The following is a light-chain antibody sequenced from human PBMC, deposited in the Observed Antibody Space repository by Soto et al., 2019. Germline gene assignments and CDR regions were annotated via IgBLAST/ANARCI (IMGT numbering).Light chain of an antibody. V-gene: IGLV1-44*01. CDR1: SSNIGSNT. Sequence: QSVLTQPPSASGTPGQRVTISCSGSSSNIGSNTVNWYQQLPGSAPKLLIHSNNQRPSGVPARFSGSKSGTSASLAISGLQSEDEADYYCAAWDDRLNVAFGGGTKLTVL. J-gene: IGLJ2*01. CDR2: SNN. CDR3: AAWDDRLNVA.